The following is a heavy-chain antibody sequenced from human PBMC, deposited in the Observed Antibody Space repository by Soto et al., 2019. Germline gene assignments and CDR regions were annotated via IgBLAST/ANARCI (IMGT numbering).Heavy chain of an antibody. Sequence: EVQLVESGGGLGQPGRSLRLSCVASGFTFDDYAMHWVRQAPGRGLEWVAGINWNSLSIDYADSVKGRFTISRDNAKKSIFLQLNNLTTEDTALHYCAKDRRAMNWYFDLWGRGTRVTVSS. CDR1: GFTFDDYA. CDR2: INWNSLSI. V-gene: IGHV3-9*01. J-gene: IGHJ2*01. CDR3: AKDRRAMNWYFDL.